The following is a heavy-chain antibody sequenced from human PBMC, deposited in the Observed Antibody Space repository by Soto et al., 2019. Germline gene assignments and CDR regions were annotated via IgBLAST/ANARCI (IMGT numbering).Heavy chain of an antibody. V-gene: IGHV3-23*01. J-gene: IGHJ4*02. CDR1: GFTFSSYA. CDR3: AREGVRGVPDYFDY. CDR2: ISGSGSTI. Sequence: EVQLLESGGGLVQPGGSLRLSCAASGFTFSSYAMSWVRQAPGKGLEWVSAISGSGSTIYYADSVKGRFTISRDNAKNSLYLQMNSLRAEDTAVYYCAREGVRGVPDYFDYWGQGTLVTVSS. D-gene: IGHD3-10*01.